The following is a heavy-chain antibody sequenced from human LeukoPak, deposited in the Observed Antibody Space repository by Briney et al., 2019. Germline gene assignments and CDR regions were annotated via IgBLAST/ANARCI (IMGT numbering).Heavy chain of an antibody. CDR3: ARARVGQWFRDFWYYYYYMDV. Sequence: ASVKVSCKASGYTFTSYDINWVRQATGQGLEWMGWMNPNSGNTGYAQKFQGRVTMTRNTSISTAYMELSSLRSEDTAVYYCARARVGQWFRDFWYYYYYMDVWGKGTTVTISS. CDR2: MNPNSGNT. CDR1: GYTFTSYD. J-gene: IGHJ6*03. D-gene: IGHD3-10*01. V-gene: IGHV1-8*01.